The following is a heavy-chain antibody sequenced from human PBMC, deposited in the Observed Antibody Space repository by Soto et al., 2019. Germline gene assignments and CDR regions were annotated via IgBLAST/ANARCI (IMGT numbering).Heavy chain of an antibody. D-gene: IGHD2-2*01. V-gene: IGHV4-59*01. CDR1: GGSISSYY. Sequence: SETLSLTCTVSGGSISSYYWSWIRQPPGKGLEWIGYIYYSGSTNYNPSLKSRVTISVDTSKNQFSLKLSSVTAADTAVYYCAMSVGVVVPAAKKYDAFDIWGQGTMVTVSS. J-gene: IGHJ3*02. CDR3: AMSVGVVVPAAKKYDAFDI. CDR2: IYYSGST.